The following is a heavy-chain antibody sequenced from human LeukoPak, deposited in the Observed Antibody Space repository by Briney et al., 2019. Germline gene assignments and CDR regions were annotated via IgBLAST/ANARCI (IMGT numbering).Heavy chain of an antibody. J-gene: IGHJ4*02. V-gene: IGHV4-59*11. CDR3: ARELYHFDR. CDR1: GGSIRNHH. CDR2: VFFTEGT. D-gene: IGHD2-8*01. Sequence: SETLSLTCSVSGGSIRNHHWTWIRQSPGKGLEWIGHVFFTEGTNYSPSLRGRITISAVRSKNQINLKLGSVTAADTAVYYCARELYHFDRWGQGALVTVSS.